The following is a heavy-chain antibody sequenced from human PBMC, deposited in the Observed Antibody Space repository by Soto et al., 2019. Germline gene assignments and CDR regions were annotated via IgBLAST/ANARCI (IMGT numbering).Heavy chain of an antibody. V-gene: IGHV3-33*08. J-gene: IGHJ4*02. CDR3: ARVGLYSSGWYGPLDY. D-gene: IGHD6-19*01. Sequence: GGSLRLSCAASGFTFSNYGMHWVRQAPGKGLEWVAVIWYDGSNKYYADSVKGRFTISRDNSKNTLYLQMNSLRAEDTAVYYCARVGLYSSGWYGPLDYWGQGTLVTVSS. CDR1: GFTFSNYG. CDR2: IWYDGSNK.